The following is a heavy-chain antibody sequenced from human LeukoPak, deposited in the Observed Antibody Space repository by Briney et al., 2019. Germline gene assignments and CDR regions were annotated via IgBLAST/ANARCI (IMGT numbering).Heavy chain of an antibody. D-gene: IGHD1-26*01. CDR2: INPSDGWT. CDR3: ARDDTIAEGIGFEY. V-gene: IGHV1-46*02. CDR1: GYTFNTYY. Sequence: GASVKVSCKASGYTFNTYYIHWVGQAPGQGLEWVAVINPSDGWTDYAQKFKGRVAVTGDTSTSTVYMELSRLRSDDTAVYYCARDDTIAEGIGFEYWGQGTLVTVSP. J-gene: IGHJ4*02.